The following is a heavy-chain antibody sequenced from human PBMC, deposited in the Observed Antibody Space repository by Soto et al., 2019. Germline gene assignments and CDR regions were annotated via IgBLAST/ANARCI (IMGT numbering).Heavy chain of an antibody. CDR1: GGSFSGYY. CDR3: ARGKKWYDFWSGYPSSYGMDV. CDR2: INHSGST. Sequence: PSETLSLTCAVYGGSFSGYYWSWIRQPPGKGLEWIGEINHSGSTNYNPSLKSRVTISVDTSKNQFSLKLSSVTAADTAVYYCARGKKWYDFWSGYPSSYGMDVWGQGTTVTASS. D-gene: IGHD3-3*01. V-gene: IGHV4-34*01. J-gene: IGHJ6*02.